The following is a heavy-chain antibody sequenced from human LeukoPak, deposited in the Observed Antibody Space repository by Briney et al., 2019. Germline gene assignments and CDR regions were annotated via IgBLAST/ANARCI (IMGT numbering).Heavy chain of an antibody. V-gene: IGHV1-18*01. Sequence: ASVKVSCKASGYTLTSYGISWVRQAPGQGLEWMGWISAYNGNTNYAQKLQGRVTMTTDTSTSTAYMELRSLRSDDTAVYYCAREIKGVVPASDAFDIWGQGTMVTVSS. CDR3: AREIKGVVPASDAFDI. D-gene: IGHD2-2*01. CDR2: ISAYNGNT. J-gene: IGHJ3*02. CDR1: GYTLTSYG.